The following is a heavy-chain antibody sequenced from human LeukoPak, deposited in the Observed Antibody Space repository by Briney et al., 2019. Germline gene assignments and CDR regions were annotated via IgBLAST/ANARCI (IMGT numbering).Heavy chain of an antibody. Sequence: GGSLRLSCAASGFTFSSYEMNWVRQAPGEGLEWGSYISSSGSTIYYADSVQGRLTISRDNAKNSLYLQMHSLRAEDTAVYYCATSLHRDYFDYWGQGTLVTVSS. CDR1: GFTFSSYE. CDR3: ATSLHRDYFDY. V-gene: IGHV3-48*03. CDR2: ISSSGSTI. D-gene: IGHD1-14*01. J-gene: IGHJ4*02.